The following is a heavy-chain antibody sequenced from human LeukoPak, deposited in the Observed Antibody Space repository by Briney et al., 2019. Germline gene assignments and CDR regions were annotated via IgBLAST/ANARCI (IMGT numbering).Heavy chain of an antibody. Sequence: SETLSLTCTVSGGSISSYYWSWIRQPPGKGLEWIGYIYYSGSTNYNPSLKSRVTISVDTSKNQFSLKLSSVTAADTAVYYCARSGFEGIAVHWGQGTLVTVSP. CDR2: IYYSGST. D-gene: IGHD6-19*01. CDR1: GGSISSYY. J-gene: IGHJ4*02. V-gene: IGHV4-59*08. CDR3: ARSGFEGIAVH.